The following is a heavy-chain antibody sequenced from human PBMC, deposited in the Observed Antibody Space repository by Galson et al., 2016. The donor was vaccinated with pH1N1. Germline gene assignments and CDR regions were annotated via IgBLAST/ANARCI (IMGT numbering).Heavy chain of an antibody. CDR3: ARYGVGVTWGDYELESSLYFDY. CDR1: GGSISNYY. Sequence: ETLSLTCTVSGGSISNYYWTWIRQPPGKGLEWIGYIYYRGSTNYNPSLKSRVTISVDMYRNQFSLKLTSVTAADTAVYYCARYGVGVTWGDYELESSLYFDYWGQGTLVSVSS. CDR2: IYYRGST. V-gene: IGHV4-59*01. J-gene: IGHJ4*02. D-gene: IGHD1-26*01.